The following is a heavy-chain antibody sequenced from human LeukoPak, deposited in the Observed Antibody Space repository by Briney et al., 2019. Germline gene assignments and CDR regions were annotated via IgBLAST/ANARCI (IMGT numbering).Heavy chain of an antibody. CDR2: ITYDGSNK. V-gene: IGHV3-30*18. CDR3: AKSEECYGDYDYYYYGMDV. CDR1: GFTFTSYG. J-gene: IGHJ6*02. Sequence: PGGSLRLSCAASGFTFTSYGMHWVRQAPGKGLEWVAAITYDGSNKYYADSVKARFTISRDNSKNTLYLQMNSLRAEDTGVYCCAKSEECYGDYDYYYYGMDVWGQGTTVTVSS. D-gene: IGHD4-17*01.